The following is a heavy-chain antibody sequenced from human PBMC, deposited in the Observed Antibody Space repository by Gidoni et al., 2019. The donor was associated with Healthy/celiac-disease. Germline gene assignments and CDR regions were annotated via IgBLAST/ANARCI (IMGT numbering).Heavy chain of an antibody. J-gene: IGHJ6*02. V-gene: IGHV3-9*01. D-gene: IGHD4-17*01. CDR2: ISWNSGSI. Sequence: EVQLVESGGGLVQPGRSLRLSCAASGFTFDDYAMHWVRQAPGKGLEWVSGISWNSGSIGDADSVKGRFTISRDNAKNSLYLQMNSLRAEDTALYYCAKARYGDYANYGMDVWGQGTTVTVSS. CDR3: AKARYGDYANYGMDV. CDR1: GFTFDDYA.